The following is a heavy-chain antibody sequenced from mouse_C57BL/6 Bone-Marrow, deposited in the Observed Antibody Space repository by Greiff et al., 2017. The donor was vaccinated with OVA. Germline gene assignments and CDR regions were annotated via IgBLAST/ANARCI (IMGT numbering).Heavy chain of an antibody. CDR3: AQLGRRAY. CDR2: ISNGGGST. D-gene: IGHD4-1*02. J-gene: IGHJ3*01. Sequence: EVQLQESGGGLVQPGGSLKLSCAASGFTFSDYYMYWVRQTPEKRLEWVAYISNGGGSTYYPDTVKGRFTISRDNAKNTLYLQMSRLKTEDTAMYYCAQLGRRAYWGQGTLVTVSA. V-gene: IGHV5-12*01. CDR1: GFTFSDYY.